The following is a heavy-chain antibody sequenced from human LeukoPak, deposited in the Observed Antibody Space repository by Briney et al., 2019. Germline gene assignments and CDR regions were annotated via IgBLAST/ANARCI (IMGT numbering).Heavy chain of an antibody. CDR1: GGSISSSSYY. Sequence: SETLSLTCTVSGGSISSSSYYWGWIRQPPGKGLEWIGSIYYSGSTYYNPSLKSRVTISVDTSKNQFSLKLSSVTAADTAVYYCARDRVRGVIIHYFDYWGQGTLVTVSS. CDR3: ARDRVRGVIIHYFDY. V-gene: IGHV4-39*07. J-gene: IGHJ4*02. D-gene: IGHD3-10*01. CDR2: IYYSGST.